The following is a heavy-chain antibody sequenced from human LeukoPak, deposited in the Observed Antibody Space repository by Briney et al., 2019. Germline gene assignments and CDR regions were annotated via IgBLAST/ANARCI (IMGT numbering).Heavy chain of an antibody. CDR3: TTLRYFDWTMDV. CDR1: GFTFSNAW. D-gene: IGHD3-9*01. CDR2: IKSKTDGGTT. V-gene: IGHV3-15*01. Sequence: PGGSLRLSCAASGFTFSNAWMSWVRQAPGKGLEWVGRIKSKTDGGTTDYAAPVKGRFTISRDDSKNTLYLQMNSLKTEDTAVYYCTTLRYFDWTMDVWGKGTTVTVSS. J-gene: IGHJ6*03.